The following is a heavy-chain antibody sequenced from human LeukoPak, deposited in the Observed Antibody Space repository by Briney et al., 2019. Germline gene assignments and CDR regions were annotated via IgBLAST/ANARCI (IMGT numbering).Heavy chain of an antibody. CDR3: AKGPLRGTAAAIDY. V-gene: IGHV3-30*18. D-gene: IGHD2-2*01. CDR2: ISYDGRNI. Sequence: GGSLRLSCAASGFTFNNYGMHWVRQAPGKGLEWVAVISYDGRNIHYPDSVEGRFTISRDISTDTLWLQMDSLRTEDTAVYYCAKGPLRGTAAAIDYWGQGTLVTVSS. CDR1: GFTFNNYG. J-gene: IGHJ4*02.